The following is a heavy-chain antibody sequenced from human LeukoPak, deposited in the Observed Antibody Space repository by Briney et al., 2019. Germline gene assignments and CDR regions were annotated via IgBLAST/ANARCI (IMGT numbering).Heavy chain of an antibody. J-gene: IGHJ4*02. CDR3: ARGRIAARGLDFDY. CDR2: INPNSGGT. D-gene: IGHD6-6*01. Sequence: ASVKVSCKASGYTFTSYYMHWVRQAPGQGLEWMGWINPNSGGTNYAQKFQGRVTMTRDTSISTAYMELSRLRSDDTAVYYCARGRIAARGLDFDYWGQGTLVTVSS. V-gene: IGHV1-2*02. CDR1: GYTFTSYY.